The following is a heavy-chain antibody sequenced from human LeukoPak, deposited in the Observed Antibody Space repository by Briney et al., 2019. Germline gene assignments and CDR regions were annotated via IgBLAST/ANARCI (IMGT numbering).Heavy chain of an antibody. J-gene: IGHJ4*02. CDR1: GGSISSGGYS. Sequence: SETLSLTGAVSGGSISSGGYSWSWIRQPPGKGLEWIGYIYHSGSTYYNPSLKSRVTISVDRSKNQFSLKLSSVTDADTAVYYCASSAWQLGYFDYWGQGTLVTVSS. D-gene: IGHD6-19*01. CDR3: ASSAWQLGYFDY. CDR2: IYHSGST. V-gene: IGHV4-30-2*01.